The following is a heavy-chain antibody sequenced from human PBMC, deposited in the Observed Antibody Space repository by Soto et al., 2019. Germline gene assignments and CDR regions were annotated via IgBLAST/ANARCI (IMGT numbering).Heavy chain of an antibody. CDR3: ARAGLLASGDY. V-gene: IGHV3-74*01. CDR2: ISGDGDST. Sequence: GGTLRLSCAASGFTFSSSWMYWFRQGPGKGLVWVSGISGDGDSTTHADSVKGRFTISRNNAKNTLYLQMNSLIVEDTALYYCARAGLLASGDYWGQGTLVTVSS. D-gene: IGHD1-26*01. J-gene: IGHJ4*02. CDR1: GFTFSSSW.